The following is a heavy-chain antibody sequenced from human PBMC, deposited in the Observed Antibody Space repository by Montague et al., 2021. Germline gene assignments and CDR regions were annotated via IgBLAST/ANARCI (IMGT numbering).Heavy chain of an antibody. CDR1: SGSIFHAH. CDR3: AKQDYFVSGTSYKGFDP. Sequence: SETLSLTCTVSSGSIFHAHWSWVQQPPGKGLEWLGSMFYGGATSNNPSLKSRVTMSIDTSTNQFSLKLSFATAADTAVYYCAKQDYFVSGTSYKGFDPWGQGILVTVSS. CDR2: MFYGGAT. D-gene: IGHD3-10*01. J-gene: IGHJ5*02. V-gene: IGHV4-59*08.